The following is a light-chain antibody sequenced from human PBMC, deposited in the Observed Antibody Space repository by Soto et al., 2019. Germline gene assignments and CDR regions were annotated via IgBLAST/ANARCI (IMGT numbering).Light chain of an antibody. V-gene: IGLV1-51*01. Sequence: QSVLTQPPSVSAAPGQKVTLSCSGSSSNIGSNYVSWYQHLPGTAPKLLIYDNNKRPSGIPDRFSGSQSGTSATLGITGLQTGDEADYYCGTWDSSRSAVFGGGTKLTVL. J-gene: IGLJ2*01. CDR1: SSNIGSNY. CDR2: DNN. CDR3: GTWDSSRSAV.